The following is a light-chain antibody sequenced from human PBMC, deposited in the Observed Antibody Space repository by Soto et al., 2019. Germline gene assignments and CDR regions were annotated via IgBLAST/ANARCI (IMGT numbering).Light chain of an antibody. CDR3: SSYTTTTRL. CDR1: SSDIGSNNY. Sequence: QSALTQTASVSGSPGQSITISCTGTSSDIGSNNYVSWYQQHPGKAPKLMIYEVSNRPSGVSNHFSGSKSGNTASLTISGLQAEDEAVYYCSSYTTTTRLFGGGTQLTVL. J-gene: IGLJ3*02. CDR2: EVS. V-gene: IGLV2-14*01.